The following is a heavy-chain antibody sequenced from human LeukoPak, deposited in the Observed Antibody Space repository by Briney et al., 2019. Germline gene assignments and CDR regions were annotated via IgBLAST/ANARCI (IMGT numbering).Heavy chain of an antibody. V-gene: IGHV3-30*18. J-gene: IGHJ4*02. CDR1: GFTFSSYG. Sequence: GGSLGLSCAASGFTFSSYGMHWVRQAPGKGVEWVAVISYDGSNKYYADSMKGRFTISRDNSKNTLYLQMNSLRAEDTAVYYCAKGRSYEVVTALPFGYWGQGTLVTVSS. CDR3: AKGRSYEVVTALPFGY. D-gene: IGHD2-21*02. CDR2: ISYDGSNK.